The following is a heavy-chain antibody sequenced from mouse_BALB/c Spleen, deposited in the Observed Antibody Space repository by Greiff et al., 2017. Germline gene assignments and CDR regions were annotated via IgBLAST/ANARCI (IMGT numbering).Heavy chain of an antibody. Sequence: EVQLQQSGPGLVKPSQSLSLTCSVTGYSITSGYYWNWIRQFPGNKLEWMGYISYDGSNNYNPSLKNRISITRDTSKNQFFLKLNSVTTEDTATYYCARGDDYDESFAYWGQGTLVTVSA. CDR1: GYSITSGYY. CDR2: ISYDGSN. V-gene: IGHV3-6*02. D-gene: IGHD2-4*01. J-gene: IGHJ3*01. CDR3: ARGDDYDESFAY.